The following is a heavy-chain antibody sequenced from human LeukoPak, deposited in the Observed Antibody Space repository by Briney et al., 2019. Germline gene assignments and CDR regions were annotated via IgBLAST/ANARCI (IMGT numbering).Heavy chain of an antibody. D-gene: IGHD3-10*01. J-gene: IGHJ4*02. CDR2: ISNGNT. Sequence: GGSLRLSCAASGFPFSSHAMSWVRQPPGKGLEWVAAISNGNTYYAGSVRGRFTISRDDSENSLYLQMNSLRAEDTAVYYCARDALGSYDYWGQGTLVTVSS. CDR3: ARDALGSYDY. V-gene: IGHV3-23*01. CDR1: GFPFSSHA.